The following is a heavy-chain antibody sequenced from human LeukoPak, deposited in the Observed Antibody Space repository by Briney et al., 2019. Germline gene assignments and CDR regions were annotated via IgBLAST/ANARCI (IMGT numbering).Heavy chain of an antibody. CDR3: ARVYSSGFGAFDF. D-gene: IGHD6-19*01. J-gene: IGHJ3*01. Sequence: SETLSLTCTVSGGSISSYYWSWIRQPPGKGLEWIGYIYYSGSTNYNPYLKSRVTISVDTSKNQFSLKLSSVTATDTAVYYCARVYSSGFGAFDFWGQGTMVTVCS. CDR1: GGSISSYY. CDR2: IYYSGST. V-gene: IGHV4-59*01.